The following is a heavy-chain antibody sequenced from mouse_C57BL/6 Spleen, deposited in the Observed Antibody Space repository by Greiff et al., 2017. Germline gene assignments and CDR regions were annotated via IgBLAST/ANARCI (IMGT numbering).Heavy chain of an antibody. J-gene: IGHJ4*01. V-gene: IGHV5-17*01. CDR2: ISSGSSTI. Sequence: EVKLVESGGGLVKPGGSLKLSCAASGFTFSDYGMHWVRQAPEKGLEWVAYISSGSSTIYYADTVKGRFTISRDNATNTLFLQMTSLRSEDTAMYYCARSSYYYGMDYWGQGTSVTVSS. D-gene: IGHD6-1*01. CDR1: GFTFSDYG. CDR3: ARSSYYYGMDY.